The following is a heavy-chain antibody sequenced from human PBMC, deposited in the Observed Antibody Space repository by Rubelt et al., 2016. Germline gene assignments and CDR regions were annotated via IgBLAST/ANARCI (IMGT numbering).Heavy chain of an antibody. CDR3: ARHTSESSSAAFDN. J-gene: IGHJ4*02. CDR2: IHRSGTT. Sequence: QLQLHESGPGLVKPSETLSLTCTVSGGSISSITYKWAWVRQPPEKGLEWIGEIHRSGTTTYNPSLKSRVTISMDHSKNQFPLRLTAMAAADTAIYFCARHTSESSSAAFDNWGQGILVTVSS. CDR1: GGSISSITYK. V-gene: IGHV4-61*05. D-gene: IGHD2/OR15-2a*01.